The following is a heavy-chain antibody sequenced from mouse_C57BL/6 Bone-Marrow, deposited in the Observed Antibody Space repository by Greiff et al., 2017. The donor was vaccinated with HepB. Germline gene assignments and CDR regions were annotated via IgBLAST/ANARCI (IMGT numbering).Heavy chain of an antibody. Sequence: EVQVVESGPGLVKPSQSLSLTCSVTGYSITSGYYWNWIRQFPGNKLEWMGYISYDGSNNYKPSLKNRISITRDTSKNQFFLKLNSVTTEDTATYYCARAFYDGRGYAMDYWGQGTSVTVSS. CDR2: ISYDGSN. CDR3: ARAFYDGRGYAMDY. J-gene: IGHJ4*01. V-gene: IGHV3-6*01. D-gene: IGHD2-3*01. CDR1: GYSITSGYY.